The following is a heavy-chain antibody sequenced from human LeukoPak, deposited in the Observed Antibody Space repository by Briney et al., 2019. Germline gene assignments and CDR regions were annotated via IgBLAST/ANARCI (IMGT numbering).Heavy chain of an antibody. Sequence: PSETLSLTCTVSGYSISSGYYWGWIRQPPGKGLEWIGSIYHSGSTYYNPSLKSRVTISVDTSKNQFSLKLSSVTAADTAVYYCARGARGYYDYVWGSYRYRAPLFDYWGQGTLVTVSS. CDR3: ARGARGYYDYVWGSYRYRAPLFDY. CDR2: IYHSGST. V-gene: IGHV4-38-2*02. D-gene: IGHD3-16*02. J-gene: IGHJ4*02. CDR1: GYSISSGYY.